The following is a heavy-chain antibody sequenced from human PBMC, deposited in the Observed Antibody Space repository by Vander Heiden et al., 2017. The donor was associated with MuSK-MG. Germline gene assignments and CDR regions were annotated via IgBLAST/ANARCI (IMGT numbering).Heavy chain of an antibody. D-gene: IGHD3-10*01. CDR3: IRGGELFSF. Sequence: EVQLVESGGGLVKPGGSLRLSWAASGFTFSGAWMTWVSQAPGKGLEWVGRIKTKSDGGTKDYAAPVKGRFTISRDDSKRILFLQMNSLKTEDTAVYYCIRGGELFSFWGQGTLVTVSS. J-gene: IGHJ4*02. V-gene: IGHV3-15*01. CDR1: GFTFSGAW. CDR2: IKTKSDGGTK.